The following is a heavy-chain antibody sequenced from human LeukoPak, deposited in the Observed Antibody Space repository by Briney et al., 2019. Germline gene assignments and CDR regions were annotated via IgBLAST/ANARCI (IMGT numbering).Heavy chain of an antibody. J-gene: IGHJ5*02. V-gene: IGHV3-48*04. CDR2: IDLSSSTL. Sequence: GGSLRLSCAASGFTFSSYTMNWVRQAPGKGLEWVSYIDLSSSTLYYVDSVKGRFTISRDNAKNSLYLQMNSLRAEDTAVYYCARGPPLFDPWGQGTLVAVSS. CDR1: GFTFSSYT. CDR3: ARGPPLFDP.